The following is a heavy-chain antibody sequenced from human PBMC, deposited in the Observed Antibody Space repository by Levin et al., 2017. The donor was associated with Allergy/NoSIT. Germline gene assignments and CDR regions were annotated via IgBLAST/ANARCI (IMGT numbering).Heavy chain of an antibody. CDR1: GFTFRDFA. V-gene: IGHV3-9*01. J-gene: IGHJ4*02. CDR3: VKAHPQSQYSTFWSDYFDS. Sequence: SLKISCAASGFTFRDFAMHWVRQAPGKGLEWVSGISWNSDTTGYADSVKGRVTISRDNAKKTLYLQWDSLRPEDTAFYFCVKAHPQSQYSTFWSDYFDSWGQGTLVTVSS. CDR2: ISWNSDTT. D-gene: IGHD3-3*01.